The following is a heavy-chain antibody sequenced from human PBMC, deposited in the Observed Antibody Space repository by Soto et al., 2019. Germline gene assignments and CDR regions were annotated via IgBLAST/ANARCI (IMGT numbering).Heavy chain of an antibody. J-gene: IGHJ5*02. CDR1: GYTFTSYD. CDR3: ARDLPYGDYPSHWFDP. CDR2: MNPNSGNT. D-gene: IGHD4-17*01. V-gene: IGHV1-8*01. Sequence: QVQLVQSGAEVKKPGASVKVSCKASGYTFTSYDINWVRQATGQGLEWMGWMNPNSGNTGYAQKFQGRVTKTRNTSISTAYMELSSLRSEDTAVYYCARDLPYGDYPSHWFDPWGQGTLVTVSS.